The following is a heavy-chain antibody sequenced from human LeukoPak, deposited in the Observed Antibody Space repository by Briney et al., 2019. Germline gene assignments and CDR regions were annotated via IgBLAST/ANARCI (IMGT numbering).Heavy chain of an antibody. J-gene: IGHJ4*02. Sequence: GGSLRLSCAASGFTFSSYCMHWVRQAPGKGLEWVAFIRYDGSNKYYADSVKGRFTISRDNSKNTLYLQMNSLRAEDTAVYYCAKDSRRYYGSGSYYNVWGQGTLVTVSS. V-gene: IGHV3-30*02. D-gene: IGHD3-10*01. CDR3: AKDSRRYYGSGSYYNV. CDR1: GFTFSSYC. CDR2: IRYDGSNK.